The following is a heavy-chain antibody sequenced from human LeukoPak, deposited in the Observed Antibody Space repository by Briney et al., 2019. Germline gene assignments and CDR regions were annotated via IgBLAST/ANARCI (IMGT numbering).Heavy chain of an antibody. D-gene: IGHD2/OR15-2a*01. CDR1: GGSFSGYY. J-gene: IGHJ4*02. CDR2: INHSGST. V-gene: IGHV4-34*01. Sequence: SETLSLTCAVYGGSFSGYYRSWIRQPPGKGLEWIGEINHSGSTNYNPSLKSRVTISVDTSKNQFSLKLSSVTAADTAVYYCARAGSVTTFSLFDYWGQGTLVTVSS. CDR3: ARAGSVTTFSLFDY.